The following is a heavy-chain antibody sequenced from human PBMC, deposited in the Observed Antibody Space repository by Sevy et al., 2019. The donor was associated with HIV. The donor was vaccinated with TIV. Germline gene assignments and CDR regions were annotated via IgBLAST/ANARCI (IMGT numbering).Heavy chain of an antibody. J-gene: IGHJ4*02. V-gene: IGHV3-7*01. D-gene: IGHD3-22*01. Sequence: GGSLRLSCAASGFTFSSYWMSWVRQAPGKGLEWVANIKQDGSEKYYVDSVKGRFTISRDNAKNSLYLQMNSLRAEDTAVYYCVRYDDSSGYPYYFDYWGQGTLVTVSS. CDR2: IKQDGSEK. CDR1: GFTFSSYW. CDR3: VRYDDSSGYPYYFDY.